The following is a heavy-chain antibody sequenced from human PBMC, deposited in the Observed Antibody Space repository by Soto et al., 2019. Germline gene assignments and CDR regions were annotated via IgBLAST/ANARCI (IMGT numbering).Heavy chain of an antibody. V-gene: IGHV1-69*02. J-gene: IGHJ5*02. D-gene: IGHD5-12*01. CDR2: IIPILGIA. CDR3: ASTPHVEMATQFDP. Sequence: QVQLVQSGAEVKKPGSSVKVSCKASGGTFSSYTISWVRQAPGQGLEWMGRIIPILGIANYAQKFQGRVTITADKSTSTAYMELSSLRSEDTAVYYCASTPHVEMATQFDPWGQGTLVAVSS. CDR1: GGTFSSYT.